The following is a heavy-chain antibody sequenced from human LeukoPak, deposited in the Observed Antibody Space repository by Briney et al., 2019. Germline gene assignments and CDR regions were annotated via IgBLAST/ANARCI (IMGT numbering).Heavy chain of an antibody. J-gene: IGHJ4*01. CDR1: GVSISNNYYY. Sequence: SESLSLTCTVSGVSISNNYYYWAWIRQPPGKRLEIIGDVHYTGSTFYKSSLRSRVTVSEDTSQNQFSLSLASVTAADTAVYYCATLGLLRGAGFNLATHFDFWGQPTLPTVSS. CDR2: VHYTGST. CDR3: ATLGLLRGAGFNLATHFDF. V-gene: IGHV4-39*01. D-gene: IGHD1-26*01.